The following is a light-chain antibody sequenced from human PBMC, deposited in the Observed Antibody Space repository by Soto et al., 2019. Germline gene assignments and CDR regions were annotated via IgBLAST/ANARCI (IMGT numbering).Light chain of an antibody. J-gene: IGLJ1*01. V-gene: IGLV1-44*01. Sequence: QSALTQPPSASGTPGQRVTISCSGSSSNIGSNTVNWYQQLPGTAPKLLIYSNNQRPSGVPDRFSGSKSGTSASLAISGLQSEDEADYYCAAWDERLTGFEVFGTAPKVTVL. CDR1: SSNIGSNT. CDR3: AAWDERLTGFEV. CDR2: SNN.